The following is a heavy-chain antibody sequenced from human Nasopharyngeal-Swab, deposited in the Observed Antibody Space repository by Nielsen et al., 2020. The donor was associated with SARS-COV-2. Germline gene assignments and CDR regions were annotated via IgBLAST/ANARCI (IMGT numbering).Heavy chain of an antibody. D-gene: IGHD3-3*01. CDR1: GFTVSSYS. J-gene: IGHJ4*02. Sequence: GESLKISCAASGFTVSSYSMNWVRQAPGKGLEWVSSISSSSSYIYYADSVKGRFTISRDNAKNSLYLQMNSLRAEDTAVYYCARNLPLRFLEWLFPDYFDYWGQGTLVTVSS. CDR3: ARNLPLRFLEWLFPDYFDY. V-gene: IGHV3-21*01. CDR2: ISSSSSYI.